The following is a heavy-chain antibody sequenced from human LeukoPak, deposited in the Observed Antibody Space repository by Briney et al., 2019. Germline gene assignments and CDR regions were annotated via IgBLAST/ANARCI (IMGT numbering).Heavy chain of an antibody. J-gene: IGHJ4*02. CDR1: GFTFSDYY. Sequence: GGSLRLSCAASGFTFSDYYMSWIRQAPGKGLEWVSYISSSGSTTYYADSVKGRFTISRDNAKNSLYLQMNSLRAEDTAVYYCAGDPYYYDSSGKTFDYWGQGTLVTVSS. D-gene: IGHD3-22*01. CDR3: AGDPYYYDSSGKTFDY. CDR2: ISSSGSTT. V-gene: IGHV3-11*01.